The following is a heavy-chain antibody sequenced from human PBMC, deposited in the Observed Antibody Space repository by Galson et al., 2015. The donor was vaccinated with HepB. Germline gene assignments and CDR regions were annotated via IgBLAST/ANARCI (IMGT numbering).Heavy chain of an antibody. CDR3: ARDRNYADV. D-gene: IGHD2-2*01. CDR2: ITGVNDNP. CDR1: GYGFINHG. Sequence: SVKVSCKASGYGFINHGIHWVRQAPGRRLEWMGWITGVNDNPKYSQKFQGRVTLTRDTSANIVYMELISLISEDTSVYYCARDRNYADVWGQGTPVTVSS. V-gene: IGHV1-3*01. J-gene: IGHJ6*02.